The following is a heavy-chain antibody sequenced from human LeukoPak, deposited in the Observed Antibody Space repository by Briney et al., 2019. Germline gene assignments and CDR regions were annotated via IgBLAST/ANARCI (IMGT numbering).Heavy chain of an antibody. CDR3: ARAVYCSSTSCYTGDYYYYGMDV. D-gene: IGHD2-2*02. J-gene: IGHJ6*02. V-gene: IGHV1-18*01. CDR1: GYTFTSYG. Sequence: GASVTVSCKASGYTFTSYGISWVRQAPGQGLEWMGWISAYNGNTNYAQKLQGRVTMTTDTSTSTAYIELRSLRSDDTAVYYCARAVYCSSTSCYTGDYYYYGMDVWGQGTTVTVSS. CDR2: ISAYNGNT.